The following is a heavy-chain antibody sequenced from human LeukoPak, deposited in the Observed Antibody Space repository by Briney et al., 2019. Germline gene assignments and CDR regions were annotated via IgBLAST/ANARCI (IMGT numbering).Heavy chain of an antibody. D-gene: IGHD3-16*01. V-gene: IGHV3-23*01. Sequence: GGSLRLSCAASGFTFSNYWMSWVRQAPGKGLEWVSGISGTGGSAYYADSVKGRFAISRDNSMNTLYLQMNSLRDEDTAVYYCARDDYYIYDYWGQGTLVTVSS. CDR1: GFTFSNYW. J-gene: IGHJ4*02. CDR2: ISGTGGSA. CDR3: ARDDYYIYDY.